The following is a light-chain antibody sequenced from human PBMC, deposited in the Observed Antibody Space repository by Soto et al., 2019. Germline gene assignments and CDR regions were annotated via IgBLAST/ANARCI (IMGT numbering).Light chain of an antibody. CDR2: RNN. CDR3: ATWDDSLSGFV. V-gene: IGLV1-47*01. CDR1: SSNIGSNS. J-gene: IGLJ1*01. Sequence: QSVLTQAPSVSGTPGQRVTISCSGSSSNIGSNSVYWYQHLTGTAPRLLIYRNNQRPSGVPGRISGSKSDTSASLAISGLRSEDEADYYCATWDDSLSGFVFGTGTKVTVL.